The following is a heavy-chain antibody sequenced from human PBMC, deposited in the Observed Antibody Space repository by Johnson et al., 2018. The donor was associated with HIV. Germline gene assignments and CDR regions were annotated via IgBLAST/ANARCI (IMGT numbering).Heavy chain of an antibody. V-gene: IGHV3-20*04. J-gene: IGHJ3*02. CDR3: ARILVGTMVRGVSLHDAFDI. CDR2: IDSVGRGT. Sequence: VQLVESGGGVVRPGGSLRVSCAASGFTFDDYGMSWVRQAPGKGLEWVSRIDSVGRGTYYADSVQGRVTISRANAKNSLNLQMNSLRAEETAVYYCARILVGTMVRGVSLHDAFDIWGQGTMVTVSS. D-gene: IGHD3-10*01. CDR1: GFTFDDYG.